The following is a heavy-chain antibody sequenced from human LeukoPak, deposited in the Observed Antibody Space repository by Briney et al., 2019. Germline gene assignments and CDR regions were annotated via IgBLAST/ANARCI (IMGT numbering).Heavy chain of an antibody. CDR1: GFSLSTYG. D-gene: IGHD3-3*02. CDR3: VRPKHSSISWLHYGMDV. V-gene: IGHV3-66*04. J-gene: IGHJ6*02. CDR2: IYSGGSP. Sequence: QPGRSLRLSCAASGFSLSTYGVHWVRQAPGKGLEWVSIIYSGGSPYYADSVKGRFTISRDNSKNTLYLQMNSLRVEDTAVFYCVRPKHSSISWLHYGMDVWGQGTTVIVSS.